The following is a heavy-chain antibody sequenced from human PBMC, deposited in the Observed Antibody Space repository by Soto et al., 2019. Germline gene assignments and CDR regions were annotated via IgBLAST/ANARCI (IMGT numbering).Heavy chain of an antibody. D-gene: IGHD6-13*01. J-gene: IGHJ4*02. CDR3: ARGSSAAAGILES. V-gene: IGHV4-4*07. CDR1: GDSVSSDY. CDR2: SNLSGST. Sequence: QVQLQESGPGLVKPSETLSLTCTVSGDSVSSDYWSWVRQPAGEGLEWIGRSNLSGSTNYNPSLKRRVTMSVDTSKSEFSLKLSSVTAADTAVYYCARGSSAAAGILESWGQGTLVIVSS.